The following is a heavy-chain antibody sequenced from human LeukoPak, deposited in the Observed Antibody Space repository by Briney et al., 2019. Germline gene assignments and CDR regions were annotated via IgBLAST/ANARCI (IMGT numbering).Heavy chain of an antibody. V-gene: IGHV3-33*08. J-gene: IGHJ5*02. CDR1: GYTFSRHG. D-gene: IGHD3-16*01. CDR3: ARLWGGNGYSGGSLNL. Sequence: PGRSLRLSCAASGYTFSRHGIHWVRQAPGKGLEWVAVVWYDGRNRDYVDSVKGRFTISKDNSNNMVFLQMDRLRAEDTAVYYCARLWGGNGYSGGSLNLWGQGTLVTVSS. CDR2: VWYDGRNR.